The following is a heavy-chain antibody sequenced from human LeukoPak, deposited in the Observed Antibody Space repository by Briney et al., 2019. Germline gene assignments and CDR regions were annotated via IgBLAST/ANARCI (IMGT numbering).Heavy chain of an antibody. CDR2: ISGSGGST. V-gene: IGHV3-23*01. J-gene: IGHJ4*02. D-gene: IGHD2-2*01. Sequence: PGGSLRLSCVASGFTFSSYAMSWVRQAPGKGLEWVSRISGSGGSTYYADSVKGRFTISRDNSKNTLYLQMNSLRAEDTAVYYCGRKGENFSSTNFCFDYWGQGTLVTVSS. CDR1: GFTFSSYA. CDR3: GRKGENFSSTNFCFDY.